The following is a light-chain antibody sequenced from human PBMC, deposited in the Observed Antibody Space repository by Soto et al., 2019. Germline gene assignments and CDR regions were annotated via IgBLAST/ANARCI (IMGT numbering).Light chain of an antibody. Sequence: EIVLTQSPATLSLFPGERATLSCRVSQSVSRYLAWYQQKPGQAPRLLIYDASNRAAGIPARFSGSGSRTDFTLTISSLEPEDFAVYYCQQRNNWPPGATFGQGTKVEIK. CDR1: QSVSRY. CDR3: QQRNNWPPGAT. V-gene: IGKV3-11*01. J-gene: IGKJ1*01. CDR2: DAS.